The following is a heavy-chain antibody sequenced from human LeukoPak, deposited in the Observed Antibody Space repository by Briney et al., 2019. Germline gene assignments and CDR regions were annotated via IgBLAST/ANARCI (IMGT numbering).Heavy chain of an antibody. CDR3: ARSTPSGRGNWFDP. J-gene: IGHJ5*02. Sequence: ASETLSLTCTVSSGSISSSGYYWGWIRQPPGKGLEWIGSIYYTGSTYYNPSLKSRVTLSVDTSKNQFSLKLSSVTAADTAVYYCARSTPSGRGNWFDPWGQGTLVTVSS. CDR1: SGSISSSGYY. D-gene: IGHD3-10*01. V-gene: IGHV4-39*01. CDR2: IYYTGST.